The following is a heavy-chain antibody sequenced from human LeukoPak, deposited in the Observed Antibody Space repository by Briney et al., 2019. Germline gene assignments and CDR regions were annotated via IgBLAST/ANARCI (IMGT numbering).Heavy chain of an antibody. Sequence: GGSLRLSCAASGFTFSTFAMNWVRQVPGKGLEWVSTISDAAGTTYYADSVRGRFTISRDNSKNTLYLQMNSLRAEDTAVYYCAKGEFWSAYYNWGQGTLVTVSS. CDR2: ISDAAGTT. D-gene: IGHD3-3*01. CDR1: GFTFSTFA. CDR3: AKGEFWSAYYN. V-gene: IGHV3-23*01. J-gene: IGHJ4*02.